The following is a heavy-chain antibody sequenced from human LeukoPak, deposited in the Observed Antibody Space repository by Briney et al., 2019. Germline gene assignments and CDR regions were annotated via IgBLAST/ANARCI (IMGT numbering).Heavy chain of an antibody. CDR1: GGSISSSSYY. V-gene: IGHV4-39*01. CDR2: IYYSGST. D-gene: IGHD3-9*01. CDR3: ARRETGYYFDY. J-gene: IGHJ4*02. Sequence: SETLSLTCTVSGGSISSSSYYWGWIRQPPGKGLEWIGSIYYSGSTYYNPSLKSRVTISVDTSKNQFSLKLNSVTAADTAVYYCARRETGYYFDYWGQGTLVTVSS.